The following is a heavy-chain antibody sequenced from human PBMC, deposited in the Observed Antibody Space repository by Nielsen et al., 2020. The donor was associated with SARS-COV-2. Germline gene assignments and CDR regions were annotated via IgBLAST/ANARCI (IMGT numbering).Heavy chain of an antibody. J-gene: IGHJ4*02. V-gene: IGHV3-9*01. CDR2: ISWSSGSI. Sequence: GGSLRLSCAASGFPFDDYAMHWVRQAPGKGLEWVSGISWSSGSIGYADSVKGRFTISRDNAKNSLYLQMNSLRAEDTAVYYCARGPITFGGVIVPFDYWGQGTLVTVSS. CDR3: ARGPITFGGVIVPFDY. CDR1: GFPFDDYA. D-gene: IGHD3-16*02.